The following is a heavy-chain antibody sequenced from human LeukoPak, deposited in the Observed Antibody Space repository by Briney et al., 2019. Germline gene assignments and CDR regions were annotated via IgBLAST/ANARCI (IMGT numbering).Heavy chain of an antibody. CDR1: GGPFSGYY. CDR2: IKDSGSA. J-gene: IGHJ4*02. CDR3: ARGKGYTTSSRHRGIDN. V-gene: IGHV4-34*01. D-gene: IGHD6-6*01. Sequence: SETLSLTCAVYGGPFSGYYWSWIRQPPGKGLEWIGEIKDSGSANYNPSLKSRVPISVDTSKNQFSLKLRSVTAADTAVYYCARGKGYTTSSRHRGIDNWGQGTLVTVSS.